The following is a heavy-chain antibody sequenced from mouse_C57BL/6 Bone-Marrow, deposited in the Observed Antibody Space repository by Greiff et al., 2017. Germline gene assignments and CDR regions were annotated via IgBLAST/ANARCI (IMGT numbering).Heavy chain of an antibody. CDR3: ARNLYDYDEGFAY. Sequence: QVQLKESGPGLVAPSQSLSITCTVSGFSLTSYAISWVRQPPGKGLEWLGVIWTGGGTNYNSALKSSLSISNDNSKSKVFLKMNSLQTYDTARYYCARNLYDYDEGFAYWGQGTLVTVSA. CDR1: GFSLTSYA. D-gene: IGHD2-4*01. J-gene: IGHJ3*01. CDR2: IWTGGGT. V-gene: IGHV2-9-1*01.